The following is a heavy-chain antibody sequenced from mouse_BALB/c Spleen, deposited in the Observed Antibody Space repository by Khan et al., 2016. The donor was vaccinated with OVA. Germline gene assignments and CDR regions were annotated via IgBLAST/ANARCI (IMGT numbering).Heavy chain of an antibody. CDR2: ISYSGVT. CDR1: GYSITSGYA. Sequence: EVQLQESGPGLVKPSQSLSLTCTVTGYSITSGYAWNWIRQFPGNKLEWMGYISYSGVTSYTPSLKSRISITRDTSKNQFFLQLNSVTIEDIATFDCARGKYYGYYFDYWGQGTTLTVSS. J-gene: IGHJ2*01. CDR3: ARGKYYGYYFDY. V-gene: IGHV3-2*02. D-gene: IGHD1-1*01.